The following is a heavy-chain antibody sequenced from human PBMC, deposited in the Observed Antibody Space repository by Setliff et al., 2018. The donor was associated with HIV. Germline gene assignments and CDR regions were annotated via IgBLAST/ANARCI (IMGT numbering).Heavy chain of an antibody. D-gene: IGHD2-15*01. Sequence: QPGGSLRLSCAASGFIFSSYAMHWVRQAPVKGLEWVAVISYDGSDKYYADSVRGRFTISRDDAEKSVYLQMNSLRAEDTAVYYCARAGVVEGYYYYYYMDVWGKGTTVTVSS. CDR1: GFIFSSYA. V-gene: IGHV3-30*04. CDR3: ARAGVVEGYYYYYYMDV. CDR2: ISYDGSDK. J-gene: IGHJ6*03.